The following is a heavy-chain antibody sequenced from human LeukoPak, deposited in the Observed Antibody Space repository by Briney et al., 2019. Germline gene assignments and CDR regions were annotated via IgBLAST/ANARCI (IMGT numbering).Heavy chain of an antibody. CDR1: GFTFGDYA. D-gene: IGHD1-14*01. J-gene: IGHJ4*02. Sequence: GGSLRLSCTASGFTFGDYAMSWVRQAPGKGLEWVGFIRSKAYGGTTEYAASVKGRFTISRDDSKSIAYLQMNSLKTEDTAVYYCTRDSNRGSYADPPNFDYWGQGTLVTVSS. CDR2: IRSKAYGGTT. CDR3: TRDSNRGSYADPPNFDY. V-gene: IGHV3-49*04.